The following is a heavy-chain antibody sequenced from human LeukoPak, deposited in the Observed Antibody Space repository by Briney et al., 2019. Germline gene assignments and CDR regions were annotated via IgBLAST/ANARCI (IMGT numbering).Heavy chain of an antibody. CDR2: ISAYNGNT. CDR3: ARDQGNVVVTAIDY. D-gene: IGHD2-21*02. J-gene: IGHJ4*02. V-gene: IGHV1-18*01. CDR1: GYTFTSYG. Sequence: GASVKVSCKASGYTFTSYGISWVRQAPGQGLEWMGWISAYNGNTNYAQKLQGRVTMTTDTSTSTAYMELRGLRSDDTAVYYRARDQGNVVVTAIDYWGQGTLVTVSS.